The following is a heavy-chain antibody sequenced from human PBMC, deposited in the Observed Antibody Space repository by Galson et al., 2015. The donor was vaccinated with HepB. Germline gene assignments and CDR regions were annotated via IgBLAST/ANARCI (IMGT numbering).Heavy chain of an antibody. Sequence: SLRLSCAASGFTFSSYAMSWVRQAPGKGLEWVSAISGSGGSTYYADSVKGRFTISRDNSKNTLYLQMNSLRAEDTAVYYCAKGGKQQLVRRNFPSGVGATWAFDYWGQGTLVTVSS. CDR1: GFTFSSYA. CDR3: AKGGKQQLVRRNFPSGVGATWAFDY. CDR2: ISGSGGST. V-gene: IGHV3-23*01. D-gene: IGHD6-13*01. J-gene: IGHJ4*02.